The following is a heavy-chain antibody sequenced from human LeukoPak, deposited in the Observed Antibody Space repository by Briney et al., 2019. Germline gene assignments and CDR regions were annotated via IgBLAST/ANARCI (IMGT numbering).Heavy chain of an antibody. CDR1: GFPFSTYW. CDR2: INQDGSEE. J-gene: IGHJ4*02. CDR3: ARVGGNYDILTGYYDY. V-gene: IGHV3-7*04. D-gene: IGHD3-9*01. Sequence: PGGSLRLSCAASGFPFSTYWMSWVRQAPGKGLEWLANINQDGSEEYYVDSVKGRFTISRDNAKNSLFLQMNSLRAGDTAVYYCARVGGNYDILTGYYDYWGQGTLVTVSS.